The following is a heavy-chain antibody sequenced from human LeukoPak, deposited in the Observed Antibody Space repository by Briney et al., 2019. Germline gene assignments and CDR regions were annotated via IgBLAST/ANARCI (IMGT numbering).Heavy chain of an antibody. D-gene: IGHD6-19*01. CDR2: ISPDGSGK. CDR3: AKERGAFSAYDY. Sequence: GRSLRLSCAASGFTFSSYAMHWVRQGPGKGLEWVAVISPDGSGKFYADAVKGRFTISRDNSMNTLFLQMNSLRGEDTALYYCAKERGAFSAYDYWGQGTLVTVSS. CDR1: GFTFSSYA. V-gene: IGHV3-30*18. J-gene: IGHJ4*02.